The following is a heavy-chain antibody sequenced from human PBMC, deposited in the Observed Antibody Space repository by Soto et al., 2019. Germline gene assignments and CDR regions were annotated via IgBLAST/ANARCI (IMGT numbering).Heavy chain of an antibody. Sequence: EVQLVESGGGLVQPGGSLRLSCAASGFTFSSYSMNWVRQAPGKGLEWVSYISSSSSTIYYADSVKGRFTISRDNAKNSLYLQMNSLRAEETAVYYGAGLSGTFQTGQDYDFLSGYWASEDWFDPWGQGTLVTVSS. CDR3: AGLSGTFQTGQDYDFLSGYWASEDWFDP. J-gene: IGHJ5*02. CDR1: GFTFSSYS. V-gene: IGHV3-48*01. CDR2: ISSSSSTI. D-gene: IGHD3-3*01.